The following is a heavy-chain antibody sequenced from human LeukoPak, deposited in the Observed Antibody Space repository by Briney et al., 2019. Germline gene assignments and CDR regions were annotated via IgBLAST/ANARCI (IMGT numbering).Heavy chain of an antibody. Sequence: GGSLRLSCAVSGFTVRSIHMAWVRQAPGKGLEWVSVIYNGDDTYYADSVRGRFAISRDNAKNSLYLQMNSLRAEDTAVYYCARGDYGDDFYYYGMDVWGQGTTVTVSS. J-gene: IGHJ6*02. CDR2: IYNGDDT. V-gene: IGHV3-66*01. D-gene: IGHD4-17*01. CDR1: GFTVRSIH. CDR3: ARGDYGDDFYYYGMDV.